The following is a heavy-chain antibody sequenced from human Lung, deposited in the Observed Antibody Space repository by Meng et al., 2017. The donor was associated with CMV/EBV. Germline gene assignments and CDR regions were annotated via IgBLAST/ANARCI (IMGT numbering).Heavy chain of an antibody. V-gene: IGHV4-38-2*02. CDR2: IYHSGST. CDR1: GYSISSGYY. J-gene: IGHJ5*02. Sequence: SETLSLXXTVSGYSISSGYYWGWIRQPPGKGLEWIGSIYHSGSTYYNLSLKSRVTISVDTSKNQFSLKVSSVTAADTAVYHCARSSSTVFWVDPWGQGTLVTVSS. CDR3: ARSSSTVFWVDP. D-gene: IGHD4-11*01.